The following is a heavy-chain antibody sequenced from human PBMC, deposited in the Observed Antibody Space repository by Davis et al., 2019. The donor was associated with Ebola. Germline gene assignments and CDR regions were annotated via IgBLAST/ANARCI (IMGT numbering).Heavy chain of an antibody. CDR2: INAGDGKI. Sequence: ASVKVSCKASVYTFINYAIHWVLQAPGHRLAWMGWINAGDGKIIYSENFQGRLTITRDTSATTAYMELSSLRSEDTAAYYCARGRTVTGTRGLSWFDPWGQGALVTVSS. CDR1: VYTFINYA. J-gene: IGHJ5*02. CDR3: ARGRTVTGTRGLSWFDP. V-gene: IGHV1-3*01. D-gene: IGHD6-19*01.